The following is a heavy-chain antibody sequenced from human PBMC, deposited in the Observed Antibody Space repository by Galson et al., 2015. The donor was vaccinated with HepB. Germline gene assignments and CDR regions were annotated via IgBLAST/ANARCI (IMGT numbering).Heavy chain of an antibody. D-gene: IGHD6-19*01. J-gene: IGHJ4*02. V-gene: IGHV3-23*01. CDR1: GFTFNTYA. CDR3: AIPPFPVAGLDY. CDR2: ISGSGGST. Sequence: SLRLSCAASGFTFNTYAMSWVRQAPGKGLEWVSTISGSGGSTYYADSVKGRFTISRDNSKNTLYLQMNSLRAEDTAVYYCAIPPFPVAGLDYWGQGTLVAVSS.